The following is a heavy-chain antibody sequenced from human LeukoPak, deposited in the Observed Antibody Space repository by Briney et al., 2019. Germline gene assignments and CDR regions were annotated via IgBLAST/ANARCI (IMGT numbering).Heavy chain of an antibody. V-gene: IGHV3-21*01. CDR3: ARDHEGASPDY. D-gene: IGHD1-26*01. CDR1: GYTFSGYS. CDR2: ISSSSSYI. J-gene: IGHJ4*02. Sequence: PGGSLRLSCAASGYTFSGYSMNWVRQAPGKGLEWVSSISSSSSYIYYADSVKGRFTISRDNAKNSLYLQMNSLRAEDTAVYYCARDHEGASPDYWGQGTLVTVSS.